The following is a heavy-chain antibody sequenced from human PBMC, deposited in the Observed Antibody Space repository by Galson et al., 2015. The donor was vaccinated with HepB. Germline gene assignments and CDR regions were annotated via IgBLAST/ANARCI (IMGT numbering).Heavy chain of an antibody. D-gene: IGHD1-1*01. Sequence: SLRLSCAASGFFFSDYNMNWVRQAPGKGLEWVSSISSSGTVYYADSLKGRSTISRDNAKNSLALQVNSLRAEDTAVYYCVRDLCAVSPPPTNDVDVWGTGTTGTLSS. J-gene: IGHJ6*04. CDR3: VRDLCAVSPPPTNDVDV. CDR1: GFFFSDYN. V-gene: IGHV3-69-1*01. CDR2: ISSSGTV.